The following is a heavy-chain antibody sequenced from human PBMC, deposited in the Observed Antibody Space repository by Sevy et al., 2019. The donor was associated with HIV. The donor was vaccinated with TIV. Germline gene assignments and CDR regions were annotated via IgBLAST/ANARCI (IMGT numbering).Heavy chain of an antibody. Sequence: SETLSLTCTVSGDSISSYYWSWIRQPPGKGLEWIGYIYYSGSTNYNPSLKSRVTISVDTSKNQFSLKLSSVTAADTAVYYCARNYYYGSGSYNDAFDIWGQGTMVTVSS. CDR1: GDSISSYY. D-gene: IGHD3-10*01. V-gene: IGHV4-59*08. CDR3: ARNYYYGSGSYNDAFDI. J-gene: IGHJ3*02. CDR2: IYYSGST.